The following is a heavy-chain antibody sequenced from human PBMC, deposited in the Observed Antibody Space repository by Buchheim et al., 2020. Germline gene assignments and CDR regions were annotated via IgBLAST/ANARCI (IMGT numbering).Heavy chain of an antibody. J-gene: IGHJ4*02. CDR2: IYYTGSA. D-gene: IGHD5-12*01. CDR1: GGSISSYC. V-gene: IGHV4-59*01. CDR3: ARDNVATYDY. Sequence: QVQLQESGPGLVKPSETLSLTCTVSGGSISSYCWSWIRQPPGKGLEWIAYIYYTGSANYNPSLKSRVTISVDMSKNQFSLKLTSVTAADTAVYYCARDNVATYDYWGQGTL.